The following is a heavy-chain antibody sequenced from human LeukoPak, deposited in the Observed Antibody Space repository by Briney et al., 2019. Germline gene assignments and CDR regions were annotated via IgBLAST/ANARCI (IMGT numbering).Heavy chain of an antibody. CDR1: GFTFSSYA. Sequence: GGSLRLSCAASGFTFSSYAMHWVRQAPGKGLEWVAVISYDGSNKYYADSVKGRFTISRDNSKNTLYLQMNSLRAEDTAVYYCARDFSPWDSSGYPHNWFDPWGQGTLVTVSS. CDR2: ISYDGSNK. V-gene: IGHV3-30-3*01. CDR3: ARDFSPWDSSGYPHNWFDP. J-gene: IGHJ5*02. D-gene: IGHD3-22*01.